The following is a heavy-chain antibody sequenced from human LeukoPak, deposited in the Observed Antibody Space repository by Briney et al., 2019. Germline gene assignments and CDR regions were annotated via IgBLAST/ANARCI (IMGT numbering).Heavy chain of an antibody. CDR2: ISGSGGST. CDR1: GFTFSSYA. Sequence: GGSLRLSCAASGFTFSSYAMSWVRQAPGKGLEWVSAISGSGGSTYYADSVKGRFTISRDNSKNTLYLQMNSLRAEDTAVYYCAKDAYYDSSGYGYFDYWGQGTLVTVSS. V-gene: IGHV3-23*01. CDR3: AKDAYYDSSGYGYFDY. J-gene: IGHJ4*02. D-gene: IGHD3-22*01.